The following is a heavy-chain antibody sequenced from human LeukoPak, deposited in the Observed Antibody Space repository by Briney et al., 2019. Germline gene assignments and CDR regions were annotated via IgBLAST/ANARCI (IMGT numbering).Heavy chain of an antibody. V-gene: IGHV7-4-1*02. J-gene: IGHJ4*02. Sequence: ASVKVSCKASGYTLTSYAMNWVRQAPGQGLEWMGWINTNTGDPTYAQGFTGRFVFSLDTSVSTAYLQISSLKAEDSAVYYCARDLTGGFSYGYDYWGQGTLVTVSS. D-gene: IGHD5-18*01. CDR1: GYTLTSYA. CDR2: INTNTGDP. CDR3: ARDLTGGFSYGYDY.